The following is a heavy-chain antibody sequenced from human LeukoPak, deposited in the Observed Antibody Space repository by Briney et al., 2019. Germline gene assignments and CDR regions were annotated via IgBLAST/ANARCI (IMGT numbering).Heavy chain of an antibody. D-gene: IGHD6-6*01. CDR2: IYYSGST. CDR3: ARGGAAARPLDP. CDR1: GGSISSGGYY. Sequence: SQTLFLTCTVSGGSISSGGYYWSWIRQHPGKGLEWIGYIYYSGSTYYNPSLKSRVTISVDTSKNQFSLKLSSVTAADTAVYYCARGGAAARPLDPWGQGTLVTVSS. V-gene: IGHV4-31*03. J-gene: IGHJ5*02.